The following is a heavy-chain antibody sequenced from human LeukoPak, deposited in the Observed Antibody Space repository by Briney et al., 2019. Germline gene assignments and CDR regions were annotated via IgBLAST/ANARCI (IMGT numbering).Heavy chain of an antibody. CDR3: ARDPNIVSTVTLRAFDI. J-gene: IGHJ3*02. D-gene: IGHD5/OR15-5a*01. V-gene: IGHV4-34*01. CDR2: INHSGST. Sequence: SETLSLTCAVYGGSFSGYYWSWIRQPPGKGLEWIGEINHSGSTNYNPSFRGRVTILVDKSKNQFSLNLGSLTAADTAVYYCARDPNIVSTVTLRAFDIWGQGTMVSVSS. CDR1: GGSFSGYY.